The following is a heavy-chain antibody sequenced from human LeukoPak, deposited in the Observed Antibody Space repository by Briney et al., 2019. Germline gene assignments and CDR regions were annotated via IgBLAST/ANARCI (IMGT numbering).Heavy chain of an antibody. Sequence: ASVKVSCKASGYTFTGYYMHWVRQAPGQGLEWMGRVNPNSGGTNYAQKFQGRVTMTRDTSISTAYMELSRLRSDDTAVYYCARDSSSFNWFDPWGQGTLVTVSS. CDR1: GYTFTGYY. D-gene: IGHD6-13*01. J-gene: IGHJ5*02. CDR2: VNPNSGGT. CDR3: ARDSSSFNWFDP. V-gene: IGHV1-2*06.